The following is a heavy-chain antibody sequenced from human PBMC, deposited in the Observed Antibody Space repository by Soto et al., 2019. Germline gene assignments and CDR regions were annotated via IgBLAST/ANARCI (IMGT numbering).Heavy chain of an antibody. V-gene: IGHV4-59*08. CDR3: ARIYCSSIRCSSHFDY. CDR1: GASISGFY. J-gene: IGHJ4*02. Sequence: SETVSLTCTVSGASISGFYWSWIRQPPGKGLEWIGSIYYSGSTTYNPSLKSRVTISVDTSKNQFSLKLTSVTAADTAVHFCARIYCSSIRCSSHFDYWGQGTLVTVSS. D-gene: IGHD2-2*01. CDR2: IYYSGST.